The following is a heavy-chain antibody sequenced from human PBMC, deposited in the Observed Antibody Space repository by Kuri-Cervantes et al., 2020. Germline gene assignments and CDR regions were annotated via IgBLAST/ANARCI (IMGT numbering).Heavy chain of an antibody. Sequence: SETLSLTCAVYGGSFSGYYWSWIRQPPGRGLEWIGEINHSGSTNYNPSLKSRVTISVDTSKNQFSLKLSSVTAADTAVYYCARGGRGATANYYYGMDVWGQGTTVTVSS. CDR1: GGSFSGYY. V-gene: IGHV4-34*01. CDR3: ARGGRGATANYYYGMDV. D-gene: IGHD1-26*01. CDR2: INHSGST. J-gene: IGHJ6*02.